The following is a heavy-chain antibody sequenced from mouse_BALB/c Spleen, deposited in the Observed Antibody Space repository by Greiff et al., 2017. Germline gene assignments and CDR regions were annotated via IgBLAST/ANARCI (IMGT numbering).Heavy chain of an antibody. V-gene: IGHV14-4*02. CDR1: GFNINDYY. Sequence: EVKLVESGAELVRPGASVKLSCTASGFNINDYYMHWVKQRPEQGLEWIGWIDPENGDTEYAPKFQGKATMTADTSSNTAYLQLSSLTSEDTAVYYCNAGGNYRYAMDYWGQGTSVTVSS. J-gene: IGHJ4*01. CDR2: IDPENGDT. CDR3: NAGGNYRYAMDY. D-gene: IGHD2-1*01.